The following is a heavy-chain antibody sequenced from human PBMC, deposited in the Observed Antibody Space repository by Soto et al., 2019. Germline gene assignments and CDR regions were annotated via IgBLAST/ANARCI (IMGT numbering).Heavy chain of an antibody. D-gene: IGHD3-3*01. Sequence: GGSLRLSCAASGFTFSSYWMSWVRQAPGKGLEWVANIKQDGSEKYYVDSVKGRFTISRYNAKNSLYLQMNSLRVEDTAVYYCARDPGDLGWLSTTYYYGMGVWGQGTTVTVSS. CDR1: GFTFSSYW. CDR2: IKQDGSEK. V-gene: IGHV3-7*01. J-gene: IGHJ6*02. CDR3: ARDPGDLGWLSTTYYYGMGV.